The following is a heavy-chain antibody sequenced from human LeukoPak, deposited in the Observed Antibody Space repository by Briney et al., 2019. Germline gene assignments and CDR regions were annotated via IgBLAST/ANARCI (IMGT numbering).Heavy chain of an antibody. D-gene: IGHD2-21*02. V-gene: IGHV1-8*01. CDR1: GYTFTSYD. CDR2: MNPNSDNT. J-gene: IGHJ3*02. CDR3: ASSCGGDCFYAFDI. Sequence: ASVKASCKASGYTFTSYDINWVRQATGQGLEWMGWMNPNSDNTGYAQKFQGRVTMTRNTSISTAYMELSSLRSEDTAVYYCASSCGGDCFYAFDIWGQGTMVTVSS.